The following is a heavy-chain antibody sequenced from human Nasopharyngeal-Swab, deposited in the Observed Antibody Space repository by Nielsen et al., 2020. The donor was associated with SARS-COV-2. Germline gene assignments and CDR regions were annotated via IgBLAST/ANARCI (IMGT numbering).Heavy chain of an antibody. CDR1: GFTFNIYA. CDR2: VSASGGST. CDR3: AKDGVVRGDALDL. J-gene: IGHJ3*01. V-gene: IGHV3-23*01. D-gene: IGHD3-10*01. Sequence: GEFLKISCAASGFTFNIYAMAWVRRAPGRGLQWVTGVSASGGSTYYTDSVKGRFSISRDNSKNTLFLQMHGLRVEDTAVYYCAKDGVVRGDALDLWGQGTMVTVSS.